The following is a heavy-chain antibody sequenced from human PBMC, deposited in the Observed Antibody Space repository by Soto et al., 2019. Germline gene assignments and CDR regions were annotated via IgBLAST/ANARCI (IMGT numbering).Heavy chain of an antibody. CDR3: ARDWGTTGPDTQAY. CDR2: IIPIFGTA. Sequence: SVKVSCKASGGTFSSYAISWVRQSPGQGLEWMGGIIPIFGTANYAQKFQGRVTITADESTSTAYMELSSLRSEDTAVYYCARDWGTTGPDTQAYWGQGTLVTVSS. D-gene: IGHD1-1*01. J-gene: IGHJ4*02. CDR1: GGTFSSYA. V-gene: IGHV1-69*13.